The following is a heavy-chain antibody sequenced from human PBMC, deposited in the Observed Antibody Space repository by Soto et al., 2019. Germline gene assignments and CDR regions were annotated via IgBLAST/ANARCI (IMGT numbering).Heavy chain of an antibody. CDR1: GYTFTGYY. Sequence: ASVKVSCKASGYTFTGYYMHWVRQAPGQGLEWMGWINPNSGGTNYAQKFQGWVTMTRDTSISTAYMELGRLRSDDTAVYYCARGAEVRYFDWFRAFDIWGQGTMVTVSS. J-gene: IGHJ3*02. CDR3: ARGAEVRYFDWFRAFDI. CDR2: INPNSGGT. D-gene: IGHD3-9*01. V-gene: IGHV1-2*04.